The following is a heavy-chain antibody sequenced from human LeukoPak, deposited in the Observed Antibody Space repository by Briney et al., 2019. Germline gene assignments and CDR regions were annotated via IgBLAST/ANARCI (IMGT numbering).Heavy chain of an antibody. CDR1: GYTFTGYY. J-gene: IGHJ6*03. Sequence: ASVKVSCKASGYTFTGYYTHWVRQAPGQGLEWMGWINSNSGGTNYAQKFQGRVTMTRDTSISTAYMELSRLRSDDTAVYYCASVSWSGYLEGDYYMDVWGKGTTVTVSS. D-gene: IGHD3-3*01. CDR2: INSNSGGT. V-gene: IGHV1-2*02. CDR3: ASVSWSGYLEGDYYMDV.